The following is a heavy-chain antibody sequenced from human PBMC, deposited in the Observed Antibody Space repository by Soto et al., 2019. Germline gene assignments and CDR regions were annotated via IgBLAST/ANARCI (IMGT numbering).Heavy chain of an antibody. D-gene: IGHD3-22*01. CDR2: ISTGGHYL. V-gene: IGHV3-21*01. CDR1: GFTFNTYS. Sequence: PGGSLRLSCATSGFTFNTYSMNWVRQAPGKGLEWISSISTGGHYLYYADSVKGRFTISRDNAKSSLYLQMNSLRAEDTAVYYCARYDSSGYYWPYYYYGMDVWGQGTTVTVSS. J-gene: IGHJ6*02. CDR3: ARYDSSGYYWPYYYYGMDV.